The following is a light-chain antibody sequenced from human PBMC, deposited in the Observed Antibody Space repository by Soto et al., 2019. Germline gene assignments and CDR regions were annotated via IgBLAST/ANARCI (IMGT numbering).Light chain of an antibody. CDR2: EVS. CDR1: SSDVGGYNH. Sequence: QSVLTQPASVSGSPGQSITISCTGTSSDVGGYNHVSWYQHHPGKAPKLMIYEVSNRPSGVSYRFSGSKSGNTASLTISGLQAEDEADYYCNSYTGSGIVFGTGTKVTVL. CDR3: NSYTGSGIV. J-gene: IGLJ1*01. V-gene: IGLV2-14*01.